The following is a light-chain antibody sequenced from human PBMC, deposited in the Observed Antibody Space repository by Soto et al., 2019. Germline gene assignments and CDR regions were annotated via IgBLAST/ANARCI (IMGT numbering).Light chain of an antibody. J-gene: IGLJ2*01. CDR2: EVS. Sequence: SALTQPASVSGSPGQSITISCTGTSSDIGGYNYVSWYQQHPGKAPKLMIYEVSNRPSGVSNRFSGSKSGSTASLTISGLQAEDEADYYYSSYTSSSTVVFGGGTKLTVL. CDR3: SSYTSSSTVV. CDR1: SSDIGGYNY. V-gene: IGLV2-14*01.